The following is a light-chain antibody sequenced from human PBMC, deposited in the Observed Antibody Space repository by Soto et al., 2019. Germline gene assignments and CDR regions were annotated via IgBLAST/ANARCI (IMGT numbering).Light chain of an antibody. CDR3: QQRSTWPLT. J-gene: IGKJ4*01. CDR1: ETIRGL. CDR2: GAS. V-gene: IGKV3-11*01. Sequence: EIVLTQSPATLSLSPGERATLSCRASETIRGLLAWYQQRPGQPPSLLIYGASTRATGIPARFSGSGSGTEFTLTISSLHSEDFAVYYCQQRSTWPLTFGGGTKVDIK.